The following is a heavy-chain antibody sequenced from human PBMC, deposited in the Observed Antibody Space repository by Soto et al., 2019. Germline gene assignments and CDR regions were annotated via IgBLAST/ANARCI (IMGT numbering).Heavy chain of an antibody. Sequence: SVKVSSKASRDTFTSYAMCWVRQAQEQRLEWMGWINAGNGNTKYSQKFQGRVTITRDTSASTAYMELSSLRSEDTAVYYCARGRQYLFLDYWGQGTLVTVSS. CDR3: ARGRQYLFLDY. J-gene: IGHJ4*02. CDR2: INAGNGNT. D-gene: IGHD2-2*01. CDR1: RDTFTSYA. V-gene: IGHV1-3*01.